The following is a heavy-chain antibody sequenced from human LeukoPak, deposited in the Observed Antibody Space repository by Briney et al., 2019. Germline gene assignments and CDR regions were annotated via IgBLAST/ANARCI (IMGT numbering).Heavy chain of an antibody. J-gene: IGHJ5*02. D-gene: IGHD6-13*01. Sequence: SVKVSCKASGGTFSSYAISWVRQAPGQGLEWMGRIIPIFGIANYAQKFQGRVTITADKSTGTAYMELSRLRSDDTAVYYCARTEQLVRWWFDPWGQGTLVTVSS. CDR2: IIPIFGIA. V-gene: IGHV1-69*04. CDR3: ARTEQLVRWWFDP. CDR1: GGTFSSYA.